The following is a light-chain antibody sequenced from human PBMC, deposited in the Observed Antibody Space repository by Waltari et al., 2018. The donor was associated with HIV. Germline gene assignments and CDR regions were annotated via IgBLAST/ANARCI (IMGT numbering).Light chain of an antibody. CDR3: QQYNSYPRT. V-gene: IGKV1-5*03. CDR2: NAS. J-gene: IGKJ1*01. CDR1: QTIDRW. Sequence: DIQMTQFPSTLSASVGDRVTIACRASQTIDRWLAWYQQKPGKAPRLLMYNASTLQSGVPYRFSGSGSGTEFTLTISSLQPDDFATYYCQQYNSYPRTFGQGTKVEIK.